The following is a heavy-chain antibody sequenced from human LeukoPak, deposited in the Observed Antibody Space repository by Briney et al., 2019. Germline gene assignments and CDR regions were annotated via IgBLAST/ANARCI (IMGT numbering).Heavy chain of an antibody. Sequence: WGSLRLSCAASGFTFSSYAMHWVRQAPGKGLEWVAVISYDGSNKYYADSVKGRFTISRDNAKNSLYLQMNSLRAEDTAVYYCARVGLEWSNGDIWGQGTMVTVSS. J-gene: IGHJ3*02. D-gene: IGHD3-3*01. V-gene: IGHV3-30*04. CDR1: GFTFSSYA. CDR2: ISYDGSNK. CDR3: ARVGLEWSNGDI.